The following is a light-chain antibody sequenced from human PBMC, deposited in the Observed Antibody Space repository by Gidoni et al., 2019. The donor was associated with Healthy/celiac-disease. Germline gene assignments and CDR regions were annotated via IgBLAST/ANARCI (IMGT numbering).Light chain of an antibody. CDR1: SSDVGGYNY. J-gene: IGLJ1*01. CDR2: DVS. CDR3: SSYTSSFYV. Sequence: QSALTQPASVSGSPGQSITISCTGTSSDVGGYNYVSWYQQPPGKAPKLMIYDVSNRPSGVSNRFSGSKSGNTASLTISGLQAEDEADYYCSSYTSSFYVFGTGTKVTV. V-gene: IGLV2-14*01.